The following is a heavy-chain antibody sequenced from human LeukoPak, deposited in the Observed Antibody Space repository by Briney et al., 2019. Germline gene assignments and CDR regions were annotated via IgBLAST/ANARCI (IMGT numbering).Heavy chain of an antibody. D-gene: IGHD3-9*01. CDR3: ARDRAFQYYDLLTGYYYYYGLDV. V-gene: IGHV3-7*01. CDR1: GFTFSSQW. CDR2: IKEDGTEK. Sequence: PGGSLRLSCKASGFTFSSQWMSWVRQAPGKGLEWVGNIKEDGTEKYYVDSVKGRFTISRDNAGNSLYLQMNSLRAEDTAVYFCARDRAFQYYDLLTGYYYYYGLDVWGQGSTVTVSS. J-gene: IGHJ6*02.